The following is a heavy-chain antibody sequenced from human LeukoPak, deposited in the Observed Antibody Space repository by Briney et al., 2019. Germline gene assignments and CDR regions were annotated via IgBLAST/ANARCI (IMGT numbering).Heavy chain of an antibody. V-gene: IGHV4-59*08. CDR2: VYYSGST. CDR3: TRQRDTMVRGVIRGAWFDP. J-gene: IGHJ5*02. Sequence: SETLSLTCTVSGGSISSYYWSWIRQPPGKGLEWIGYVYYSGSTNYNPSLKSRVTISVDTSKNQFSLKLSSVTAADTAVYYCTRQRDTMVRGVIRGAWFDPWGQGTLVTVSS. D-gene: IGHD3-10*01. CDR1: GGSISSYY.